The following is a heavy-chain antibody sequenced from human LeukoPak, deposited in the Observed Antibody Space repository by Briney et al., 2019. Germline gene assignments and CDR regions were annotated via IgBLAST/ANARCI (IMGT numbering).Heavy chain of an antibody. Sequence: PSETLSLTCTVSGGSISSYYWSWIRQPPGKGLEWIGEINHSGSTNYNPSLKSRVTISVDTSKNQFSLKLSSVTAADTAVYYCARAAYYDSSGYYSPYFDYWGQGTLVTVSS. D-gene: IGHD3-22*01. CDR2: INHSGST. J-gene: IGHJ4*02. CDR1: GGSISSYY. CDR3: ARAAYYDSSGYYSPYFDY. V-gene: IGHV4-34*01.